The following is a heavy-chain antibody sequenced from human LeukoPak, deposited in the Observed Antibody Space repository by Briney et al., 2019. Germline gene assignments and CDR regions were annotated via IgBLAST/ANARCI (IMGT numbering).Heavy chain of an antibody. CDR2: IYSGGST. CDR1: GFTVSSNY. Sequence: RGSLRLSCAASGFTVSSNYMSWGRQAPGEGLERVSVIYSGGSTYYTNHVTGRVTISRDNSKNTLYLQMNSPRVEDTAVYYCAKATSVTTLFDYWGQGTLVTVSS. J-gene: IGHJ4*02. D-gene: IGHD4-17*01. CDR3: AKATSVTTLFDY. V-gene: IGHV3-53*01.